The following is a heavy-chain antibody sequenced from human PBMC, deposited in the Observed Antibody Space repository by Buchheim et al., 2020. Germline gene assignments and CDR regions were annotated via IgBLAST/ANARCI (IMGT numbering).Heavy chain of an antibody. CDR1: GFPFSDYY. V-gene: IGHV3-11*06. J-gene: IGHJ4*02. Sequence: QVQLVESGGGLVKPGGSLRLSCAASGFPFSDYYMSWIRQAPGKGLEWVSYISSSSCYTNYADSVKGRFTLSRDNATTSLYLKMNSLRAEDTAVYYCARESIVARGGFDYWGQGTL. CDR2: ISSSSCYT. D-gene: IGHD5-12*01. CDR3: ARESIVARGGFDY.